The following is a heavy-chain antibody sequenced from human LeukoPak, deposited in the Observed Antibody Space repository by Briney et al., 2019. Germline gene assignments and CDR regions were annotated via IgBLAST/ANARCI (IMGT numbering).Heavy chain of an antibody. J-gene: IGHJ6*03. CDR1: GDSISNYY. CDR2: LYHSGAA. V-gene: IGHV4-59*08. CDR3: ARLGKTYYMDV. D-gene: IGHD1/OR15-1a*01. Sequence: SETLSLTCTVSGDSISNYYWTWIRQTPGKGLEWIGNLYHSGAADYNPSLKTRVTSSVDTSKDQFSLSLRSSTAADTAVYFCARLGKTYYMDVWGTGTTVTVSS.